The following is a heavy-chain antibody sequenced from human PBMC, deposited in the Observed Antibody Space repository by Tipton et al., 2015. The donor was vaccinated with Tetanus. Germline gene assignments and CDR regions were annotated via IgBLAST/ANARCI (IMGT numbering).Heavy chain of an antibody. CDR2: ISYSGTAI. V-gene: IGHV3-11*01. CDR1: GFTFSDYF. J-gene: IGHJ5*02. Sequence: GSLRLSCAASGFTFSDYFMTWIRQSPGRGLEWISYISYSGTAIYYADSVKGRFTISRDNAKSSLFLQMNSLRAEDSALYYCVRYNYEEGWFDPWGQGTLVTVSS. CDR3: VRYNYEEGWFDP. D-gene: IGHD5-24*01.